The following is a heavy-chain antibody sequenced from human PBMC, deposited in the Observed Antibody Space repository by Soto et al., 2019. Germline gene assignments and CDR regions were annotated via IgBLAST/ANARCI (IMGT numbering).Heavy chain of an antibody. CDR1: GFSFNDYD. J-gene: IGHJ4*02. V-gene: IGHV3-30*18. CDR2: ISFDGSNK. D-gene: IGHD2-8*02. CDR3: AKGHGNYWSGTLDY. Sequence: QVQLVESGGGVVQPGRSLRLSCAASGFSFNDYDMHWVRQAPGKRLEWVGLISFDGSNKSYAASMKGRFTISRDISKNTLFLQMNSLRPDDTAVYYCAKGHGNYWSGTLDYWGQGTLVTVSS.